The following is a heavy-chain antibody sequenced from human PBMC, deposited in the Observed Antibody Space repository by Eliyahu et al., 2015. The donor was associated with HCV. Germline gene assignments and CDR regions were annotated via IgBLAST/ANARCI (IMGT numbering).Heavy chain of an antibody. Sequence: QVQLVESGGGLVKPGGSLRLSCVGSGFTFSDYYMIWIRQAPGKGLEWLSYISPSGGYTKYVDPLWGRFTISRDNAKNSLYLQMNTLRYDDTAVYYCARFLPGELTALREIDYWGQGTLVTVSS. D-gene: IGHD2-21*02. J-gene: IGHJ4*02. CDR2: ISPSGGYT. V-gene: IGHV3-11*06. CDR3: ARFLPGELTALREIDY. CDR1: GFTFSDYY.